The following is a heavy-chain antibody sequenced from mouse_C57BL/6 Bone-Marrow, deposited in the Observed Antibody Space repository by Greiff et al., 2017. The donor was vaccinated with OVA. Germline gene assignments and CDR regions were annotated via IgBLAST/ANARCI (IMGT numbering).Heavy chain of an antibody. CDR2: FHPYNDDT. J-gene: IGHJ3*01. CDR1: GYTFTTYP. CDR3: ARCYVGYSAWFAY. D-gene: IGHD2-3*01. Sequence: QVQLKESGAELVKPGASVKMSCKASGYTFTTYPIEWMKQNHGKSLEWIGNFHPYNDDTKYNEKFKGKATLTVEKSSSTVYLELSRLTSDDSAVYYCARCYVGYSAWFAYWGQGTLVTVSA. V-gene: IGHV1-47*01.